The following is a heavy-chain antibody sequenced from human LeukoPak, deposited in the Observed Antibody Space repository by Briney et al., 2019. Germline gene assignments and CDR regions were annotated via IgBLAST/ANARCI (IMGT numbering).Heavy chain of an antibody. J-gene: IGHJ4*02. Sequence: GGSLRLSCAASGFTFSSYNMNWVRQAPGKGLEWVSYISDSSTTIYYADSVKGRFTISRDNAKNSLYLQMNSLRAEDTAVYYCARATRGGYDGYFDYWGQGTLVTVSS. CDR2: ISDSSTTI. CDR3: ARATRGGYDGYFDY. D-gene: IGHD5-12*01. CDR1: GFTFSSYN. V-gene: IGHV3-48*01.